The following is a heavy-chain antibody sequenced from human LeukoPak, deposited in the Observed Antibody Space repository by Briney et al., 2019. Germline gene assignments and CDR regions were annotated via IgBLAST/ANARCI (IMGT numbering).Heavy chain of an antibody. D-gene: IGHD6-19*01. CDR3: AKEVKAVTNWFDP. CDR1: GFTFSSYA. Sequence: GGSLRLSCAASGFTFSSYAMSWVRQAPGKGLEWVSATSFSGTNTYYADSVKGRFTISRDNSKNTLYLQMNSLRAEDTAVYFCAKEVKAVTNWFDPWGQGTLVTVSS. V-gene: IGHV3-23*01. J-gene: IGHJ5*02. CDR2: TSFSGTNT.